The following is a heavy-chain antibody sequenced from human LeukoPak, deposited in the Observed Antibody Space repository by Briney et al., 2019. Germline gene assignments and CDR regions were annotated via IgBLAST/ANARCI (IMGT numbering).Heavy chain of an antibody. J-gene: IGHJ4*02. V-gene: IGHV1-2*02. CDR2: INPNSGGT. CDR1: GYSFTAFY. D-gene: IGHD3-22*01. Sequence: ASVKVSCKTSGYSFTAFYIHWVRQAPGQGLEWMGWINPNSGGTNYAQRFQGRVTMTRDTSLSTAYMELSGLKSDDSAIYFCARDQYYDSRPLEYWGQGTLVTVSS. CDR3: ARDQYYDSRPLEY.